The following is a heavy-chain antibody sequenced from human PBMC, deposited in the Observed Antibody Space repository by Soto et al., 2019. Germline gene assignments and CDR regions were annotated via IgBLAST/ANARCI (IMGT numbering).Heavy chain of an antibody. CDR2: ISYDGSNK. D-gene: IGHD6-13*01. V-gene: IGHV3-30-3*01. CDR3: ARVMASSPFLRRSERDYYYYGMDV. J-gene: IGHJ6*02. CDR1: GFAFSSYA. Sequence: QMQLVESGGGVVQPGRSLRLSCAASGFAFSSYAMHWVRQAPGKGLEWVAVISYDGSNKYYADSVKGRFTISRDNSKNTLYLLMNSLRAEDTAVYYCARVMASSPFLRRSERDYYYYGMDVWGQGTTVTVSS.